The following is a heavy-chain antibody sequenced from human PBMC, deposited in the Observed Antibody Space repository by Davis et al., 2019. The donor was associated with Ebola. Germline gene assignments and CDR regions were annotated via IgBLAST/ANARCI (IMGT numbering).Heavy chain of an antibody. D-gene: IGHD5-12*01. J-gene: IGHJ5*02. CDR2: INHSGST. Sequence: SQTPSLTRAVSGGSFCGYYCSWTRQPPGKGLEWTGDINHSGSTNYNLSLTSRVTISVDTSKNQFSLKLSSVTAADTAVYYCARGRWLRFGVRGFDPWGQGTLVTVSS. CDR3: ARGRWLRFGVRGFDP. CDR1: GGSFCGYY. V-gene: IGHV4-34*01.